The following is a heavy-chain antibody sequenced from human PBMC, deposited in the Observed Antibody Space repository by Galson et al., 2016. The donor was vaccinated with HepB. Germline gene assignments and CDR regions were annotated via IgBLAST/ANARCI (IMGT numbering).Heavy chain of an antibody. CDR3: AKGGTFYYYGLDV. CDR2: MWSDGGNK. J-gene: IGHJ6*02. D-gene: IGHD1-26*01. CDR1: GFTFSSYG. Sequence: SLRLSCAASGFTFSSYGMHWVRQAPGKGLEWVAVMWSDGGNKYYADSLKGRFIISRDRTKNTVYQQLNSLNAEDKSVYYCAKGGTFYYYGLDVWGQGTTVIVSS. V-gene: IGHV3-33*03.